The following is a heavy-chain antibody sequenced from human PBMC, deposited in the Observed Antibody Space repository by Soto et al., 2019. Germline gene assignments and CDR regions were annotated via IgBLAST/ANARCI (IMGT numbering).Heavy chain of an antibody. CDR3: ATISPTHGMDV. CDR1: GYTFTSNW. CDR2: IDPGDSNT. Sequence: PGESLKISCQASGYTFTSNWIGWVRQMPGKGLEWMGFIDPGDSNTRYSPSFEGQVTISADKSISTAYLQWSSLKASDTAMYYCATISPTHGMDVWGQGTTVTVSS. V-gene: IGHV5-51*01. J-gene: IGHJ6*02. D-gene: IGHD3-3*01.